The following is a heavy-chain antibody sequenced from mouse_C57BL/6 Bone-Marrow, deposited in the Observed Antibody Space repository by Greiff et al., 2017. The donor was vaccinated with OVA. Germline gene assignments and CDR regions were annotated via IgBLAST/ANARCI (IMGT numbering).Heavy chain of an antibody. CDR1: GYSIPRGYY. CDR2: ISYDGSN. J-gene: IGHJ4*01. CDR3: ARGPYYYGMDY. V-gene: IGHV3-6*01. Sequence: EVKLMESGPGLVKPSQSLSLTCSVTGYSIPRGYYWNWIRQFPGNKLEWMGYISYDGSNNYNPSLKNRISITRDTSKNQFFLKLNSVTTEDTATYYCARGPYYYGMDYWGQGTSVTVSS.